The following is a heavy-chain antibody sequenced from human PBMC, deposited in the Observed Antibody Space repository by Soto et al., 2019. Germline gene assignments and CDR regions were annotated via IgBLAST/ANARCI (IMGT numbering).Heavy chain of an antibody. Sequence: QVQLVESGGGVVQPGRSLGLSCAASGFTFSSYGMHWVRQAPGKGLEWGAVISYEGSNKYYADSVKGRFTISRDNSKNTLYLQMNSLRAEDTAVYYCAKYYCGGDCYSVGGFDYWGQGTLVTVSS. D-gene: IGHD2-21*02. CDR1: GFTFSSYG. CDR2: ISYEGSNK. V-gene: IGHV3-30*18. J-gene: IGHJ4*02. CDR3: AKYYCGGDCYSVGGFDY.